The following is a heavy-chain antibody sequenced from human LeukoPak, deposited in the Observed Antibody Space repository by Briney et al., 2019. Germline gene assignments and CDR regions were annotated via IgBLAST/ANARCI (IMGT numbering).Heavy chain of an antibody. Sequence: PLETLSLTCTVSGGSISSGGYYWSWIRQPPGKGLEWIGYIYHSGSTYYNPSLKSRVTISVDRSKNQFSLKLSSVTAADTAVYYCARGRGVRGVPYYFDYWGQGTLVTVSS. CDR1: GGSISSGGYY. J-gene: IGHJ4*02. CDR3: ARGRGVRGVPYYFDY. D-gene: IGHD3-10*01. CDR2: IYHSGST. V-gene: IGHV4-30-2*01.